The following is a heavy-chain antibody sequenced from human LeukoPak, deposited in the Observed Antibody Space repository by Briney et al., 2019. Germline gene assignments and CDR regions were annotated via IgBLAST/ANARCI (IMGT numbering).Heavy chain of an antibody. CDR3: ARYCSSTSCPAYYYYGMDV. CDR1: GGSISSSSYY. CDR2: IYYSGST. D-gene: IGHD2-2*01. J-gene: IGHJ6*02. Sequence: SETLSLTCTVSGGSISSSSYYWGWIRQPPGKGLEWIGSIYYSGSTYYNPSLKSRVTISVDTSKHQFSLKLSSVTAADTAVYYCARYCSSTSCPAYYYYGMDVWGQGTTVTVSS. V-gene: IGHV4-39*01.